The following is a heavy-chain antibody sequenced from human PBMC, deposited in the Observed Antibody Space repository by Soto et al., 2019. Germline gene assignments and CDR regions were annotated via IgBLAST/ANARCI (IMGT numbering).Heavy chain of an antibody. CDR2: IKAIAYGGTT. J-gene: IGHJ4*02. CDR3: VTDDTSGYYFKY. V-gene: IGHV3-15*01. Sequence: VGSLRLSCVSSNFTFHYAWMSCVRQAPGKWLEWVGRIKAIAYGGTTDYAAPVKGRFTISRDDSRNTLFLEMDSLRTEDTARYFCVTDDTSGYYFKYWGQGTLVIVSS. D-gene: IGHD3-22*01. CDR1: NFTFHYAW.